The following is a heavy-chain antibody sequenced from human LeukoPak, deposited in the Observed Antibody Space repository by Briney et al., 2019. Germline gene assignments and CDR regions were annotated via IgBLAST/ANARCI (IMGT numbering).Heavy chain of an antibody. CDR3: TKESSCHGFDP. V-gene: IGHV3-74*01. J-gene: IGHJ5*02. CDR1: GFTFSNYW. CDR2: ISTDGSTT. Sequence: SGGSLRLSCAASGFTFSNYWMYWVRQAPGKGLVWVSRISTDGSTTVYADSVKGRFTISRDNAKNTLYLQMNSLGAEDTAVYYCTKESSCHGFDPWGQGTLVTVSS.